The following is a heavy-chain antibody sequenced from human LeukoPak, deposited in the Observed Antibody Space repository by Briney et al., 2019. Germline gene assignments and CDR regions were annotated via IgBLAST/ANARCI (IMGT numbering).Heavy chain of an antibody. D-gene: IGHD3/OR15-3a*01. Sequence: SETLSLTCTISGGSISSYYWNWIRQPAGKGLEWIGRIYTSGSTNYNPSLKSRVSMSVDTSKNQFSLQLNSVTPEDTAMYYCARGGLISLANTPLGAFDIWGQGTMVSVSS. CDR1: GGSISSYY. CDR3: ARGGLISLANTPLGAFDI. CDR2: IYTSGST. V-gene: IGHV4-4*07. J-gene: IGHJ3*02.